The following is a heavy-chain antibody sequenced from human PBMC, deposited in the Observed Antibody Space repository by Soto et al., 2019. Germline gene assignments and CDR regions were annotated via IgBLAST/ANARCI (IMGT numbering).Heavy chain of an antibody. CDR3: ASPNYYGSGSYHFDY. CDR2: ISYDGSNK. D-gene: IGHD3-10*01. Sequence: QVQLVESGGGVVQPGRSLRLSCAASGFTFSSYAMHWVRQAPGKGLGWVAVISYDGSNKYYADSVKGRFTISRDNSKNTLYLQMNSLRAEDTAVYYCASPNYYGSGSYHFDYWGQGTLVTVSS. V-gene: IGHV3-30-3*01. J-gene: IGHJ4*02. CDR1: GFTFSSYA.